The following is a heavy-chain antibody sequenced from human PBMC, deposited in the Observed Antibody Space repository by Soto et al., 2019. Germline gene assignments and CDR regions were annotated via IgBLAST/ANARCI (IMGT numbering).Heavy chain of an antibody. CDR3: ARHSYYYDSSGYVDY. J-gene: IGHJ4*02. CDR2: IYYSGST. D-gene: IGHD3-22*01. V-gene: IGHV4-39*01. CDR1: GGSISSSSYY. Sequence: SETLSLTCTVSGGSISSSSYYWGWIRQPPGKGLEWIGSIYYSGSTYYNPSLKSRVTISVDTSKNQFSLKLSSVTAADTAVYYCARHSYYYDSSGYVDYWGQGTLVTVSS.